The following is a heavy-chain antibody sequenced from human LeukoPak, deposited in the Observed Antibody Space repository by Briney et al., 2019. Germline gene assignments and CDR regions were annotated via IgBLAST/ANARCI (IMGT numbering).Heavy chain of an antibody. CDR2: ISSTSDII. V-gene: IGHV3-48*01. J-gene: IGHJ4*02. CDR1: GFTFSNAW. Sequence: PGGSLRLSCAASGFTFSNAWMSWVRQAPGKGLEWVSFISSTSDIIYYADSVKGRFTISRDNARNSLYLQMNSLRVEDTAVYYCARAKTTYYYDSSSGYWGQGTLVTVSS. D-gene: IGHD3-22*01. CDR3: ARAKTTYYYDSSSGY.